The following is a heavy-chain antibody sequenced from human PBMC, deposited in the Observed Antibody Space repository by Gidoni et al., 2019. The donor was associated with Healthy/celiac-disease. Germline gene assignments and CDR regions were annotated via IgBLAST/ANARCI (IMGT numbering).Heavy chain of an antibody. D-gene: IGHD6-6*01. V-gene: IGHV3-30-3*01. CDR3: ARPAGALSIRDVGWFDP. J-gene: IGHJ5*02. CDR1: GFTFRSHP. CDR2: ISYDGSNK. Sequence: QVQLVESGGGVVQPGRSLRLSCAVSGFTFRSHPMHWVRQAPGKGLEWVAVISYDGSNKYYADSVQGRFTISRDNSKNTLYLQMNSQRTEDTAVYYCARPAGALSIRDVGWFDPWGQGTLVTVSS.